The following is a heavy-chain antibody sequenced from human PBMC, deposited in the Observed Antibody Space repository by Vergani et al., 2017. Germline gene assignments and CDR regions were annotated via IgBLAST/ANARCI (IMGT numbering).Heavy chain of an antibody. CDR3: ANARDPNCKGGNCYSYYYGLDL. CDR2: ISGNGGNT. CDR1: GFTFSSYA. J-gene: IGHJ6*02. Sequence: EVQLLESGGGLVQPGGSLRLSCGASGFTFSSYAMTWVRQAPGKGLEWVSAISGNGGNTFYTDSVKGRFTISRDNSKDTLYLQMNSLRVEDTAIYYCANARDPNCKGGNCYSYYYGLDLWGQGTTVTVS. D-gene: IGHD2-15*01. V-gene: IGHV3-23*01.